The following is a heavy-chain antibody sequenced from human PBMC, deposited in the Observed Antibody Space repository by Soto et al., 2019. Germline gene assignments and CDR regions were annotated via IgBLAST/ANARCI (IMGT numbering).Heavy chain of an antibody. V-gene: IGHV3-23*01. CDR1: GFTFSSYA. J-gene: IGHJ1*01. Sequence: EVQLLESGGGLVQPGGSLRLSCAASGFTFSSYAMSWVRQAPGKGLEWVSAISGSGGSTYYADSVKGRFTISRDNAKNTLYLQMNSLSAEDTAVYYCAKDQESRSYYPPQLWGQGTLVTVSS. CDR2: ISGSGGST. CDR3: AKDQESRSYYPPQL. D-gene: IGHD1-26*01.